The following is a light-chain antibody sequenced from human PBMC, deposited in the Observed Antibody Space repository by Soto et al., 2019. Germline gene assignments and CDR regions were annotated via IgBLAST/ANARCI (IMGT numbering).Light chain of an antibody. CDR2: GTS. J-gene: IGKJ1*01. V-gene: IGKV3-15*01. CDR3: QQYANWWA. CDR1: QSIGGS. Sequence: EIVMTQSPATLSVSPGERATLSCRASQSIGGSLAWYQQKPGQAPRLLFYGTSNRATGVSARFSGSGSGTNFTLTITSLQSEDFAVYYCQQYANWWAFGQGTKVEMK.